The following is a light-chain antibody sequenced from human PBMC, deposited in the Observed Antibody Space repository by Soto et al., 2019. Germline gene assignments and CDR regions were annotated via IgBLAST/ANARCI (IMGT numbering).Light chain of an antibody. CDR1: QDLDTW. J-gene: IGKJ1*01. CDR2: KSS. Sequence: ILMSQSPSSLSASVGDRVTITCRASQDLDTWLAWYQQKPGRAPNLLIYKSSTLRQGVPSRFSGIGSGTEYSLTITDLQPDDFATYYCQQYVSYWTFGQGTVVDMK. CDR3: QQYVSYWT. V-gene: IGKV1-5*01.